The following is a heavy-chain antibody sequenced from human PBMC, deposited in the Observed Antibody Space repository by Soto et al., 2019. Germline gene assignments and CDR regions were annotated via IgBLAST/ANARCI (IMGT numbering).Heavy chain of an antibody. Sequence: SLRLSCVGSGFTFSSNWMTWVRQAPGKGLEWVANIRQDGSEINYVDSVKGRFTISRDNTKNSLYLQMNSLRAEDTAIYYCAREVVVSRGASYFGYWGPGTLVTAPQ. CDR2: IRQDGSEI. J-gene: IGHJ4*02. D-gene: IGHD2-2*01. CDR3: AREVVVSRGASYFGY. CDR1: GFTFSSNW. V-gene: IGHV3-7*04.